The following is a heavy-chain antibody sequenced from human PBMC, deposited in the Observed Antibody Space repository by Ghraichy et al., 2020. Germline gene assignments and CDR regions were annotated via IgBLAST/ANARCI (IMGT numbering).Heavy chain of an antibody. D-gene: IGHD5-24*01. V-gene: IGHV4-39*01. Sequence: SETLSLTCTVSGGSISSSSYYWGWIRQPPGKGLEWIGSIYYSGSTYYNPSLKSRVTISVDTSKNQFSLKLSSVTAADTAVYYCARHFFRRDGYNYWGQGTLVTVSS. J-gene: IGHJ4*02. CDR1: GGSISSSSYY. CDR2: IYYSGST. CDR3: ARHFFRRDGYNY.